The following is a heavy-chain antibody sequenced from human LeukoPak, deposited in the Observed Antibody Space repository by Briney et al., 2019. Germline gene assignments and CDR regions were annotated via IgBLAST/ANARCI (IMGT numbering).Heavy chain of an antibody. CDR3: ARGGDYDVLTGYHYYSDY. D-gene: IGHD3-9*01. CDR1: SGSISSGSSY. V-gene: IGHV4-61*09. J-gene: IGHJ4*02. Sequence: PSETLSLTCSVSSGSISSGSSYWNWIRQPAGKGLEWIGHIYTSGSTHYNPSLKSRATISADTSKNQFSLNLSSVTAADTAVYFCARGGDYDVLTGYHYYSDYWGQGTLVTVSS. CDR2: IYTSGST.